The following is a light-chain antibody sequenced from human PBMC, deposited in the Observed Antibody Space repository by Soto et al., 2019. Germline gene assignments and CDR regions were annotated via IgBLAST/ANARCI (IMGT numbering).Light chain of an antibody. Sequence: DVVMAETALSLAVAAGQPTYMTCNSSLSLLHITGETFLFWYLQKPGQSPQLLIYEVSTRVSGVPDRFSGSGSGTDFTLDIRWVETDDVGIYYCMQSTQLPPTFAQGTRLEIK. V-gene: IGKV2D-29*02. CDR2: EVS. CDR3: MQSTQLPPT. J-gene: IGKJ5*01. CDR1: LSLLHITGETF.